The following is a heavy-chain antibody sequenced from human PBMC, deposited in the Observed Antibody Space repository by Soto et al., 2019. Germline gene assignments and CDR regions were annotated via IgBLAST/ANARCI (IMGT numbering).Heavy chain of an antibody. CDR1: GGSFSGYY. CDR3: AREEVPQWFSKGYYGLDV. J-gene: IGHJ6*02. CDR2: INHSGST. V-gene: IGHV4-34*01. D-gene: IGHD2-8*01. Sequence: SETLSLTCAVYGGSFSGYYWSWLRQPPGQALEWIGEINHSGSTTYNPSLTSRVTISVDTSKNQFSMRLSSVTSADTAVYYCAREEVPQWFSKGYYGLDVWGQGTTVTVSS.